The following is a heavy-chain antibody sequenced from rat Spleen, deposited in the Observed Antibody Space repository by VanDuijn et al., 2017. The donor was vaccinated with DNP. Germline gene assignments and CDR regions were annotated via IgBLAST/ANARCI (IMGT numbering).Heavy chain of an antibody. Sequence: VQLKESGPGLVQPSQTLSLTCTVSGFSLTSNSVSWVRQPPGKGLEWIASIINSGGNTYYPESVRGRFTISRDDAKNSLYLQMNSLRSEDTATYYCTRHDQLRGFDYWGQGVMVTVSS. CDR1: GFSLTSNS. V-gene: IGHV5-31*01. CDR3: TRHDQLRGFDY. D-gene: IGHD1-10*01. CDR2: IINSGGNT. J-gene: IGHJ2*01.